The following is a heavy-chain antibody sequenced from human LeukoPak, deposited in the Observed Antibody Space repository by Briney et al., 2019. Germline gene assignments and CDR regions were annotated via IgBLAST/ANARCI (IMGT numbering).Heavy chain of an antibody. D-gene: IGHD2-21*02. CDR2: INHSGST. V-gene: IGHV4-34*01. CDR3: ARHGDVPPPTGWFDP. Sequence: SETLSLTCAVYGGSFSGYYWSWIRQPPGKGLEWIGEINHSGSTNYNPSLKSRVTISVDTSKNQFSLKLSSVTAADTAVYYCARHGDVPPPTGWFDPWGQGTLVTVSS. J-gene: IGHJ5*02. CDR1: GGSFSGYY.